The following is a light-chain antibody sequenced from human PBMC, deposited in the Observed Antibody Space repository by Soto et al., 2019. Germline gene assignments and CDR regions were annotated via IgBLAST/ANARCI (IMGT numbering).Light chain of an antibody. V-gene: IGKV3-20*01. CDR3: QQYGSSPMYT. CDR2: AAS. J-gene: IGKJ2*01. CDR1: QSIINSY. Sequence: EIVLTQSPGTLSLSPGERATLSCRASQSIINSYLAWYQQKPGQAPRLLIYAASSRATGIPDRFSGSGSATDFTLTISRLEPEDFAVYYCQQYGSSPMYTFGQGTKLEIK.